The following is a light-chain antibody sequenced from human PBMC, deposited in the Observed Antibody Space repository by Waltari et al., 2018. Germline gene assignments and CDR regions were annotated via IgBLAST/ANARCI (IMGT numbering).Light chain of an antibody. V-gene: IGKV1-39*01. CDR3: QQSYASLWS. CDR2: GAT. J-gene: IGKJ1*01. CDR1: RNIGHY. Sequence: IQMTQSPPSLSASIGDTVTITCRASRNIGHYLNWYQQKPGRAPHPLMFGATTLQTGVPSRFSSSGSGTDFTLTITGLQSEDFATYYCQQSYASLWSFGQGTKVDI.